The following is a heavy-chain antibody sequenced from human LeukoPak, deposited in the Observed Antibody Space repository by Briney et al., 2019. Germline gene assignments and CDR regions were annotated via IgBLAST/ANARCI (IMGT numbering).Heavy chain of an antibody. J-gene: IGHJ6*02. CDR3: ASDIVAKGLYGTDV. CDR2: INHSGST. V-gene: IGHV4-34*01. CDR1: GGSFSGYY. Sequence: PSETLSLTCAVYGGSFSGYYWSWIRQPPGKGLEWIGEINHSGSTNYNPSLKSRVTISVDTSKNQFSLKLSSVTAADTAVYYCASDIVAKGLYGTDVWGQGTTVTVSS. D-gene: IGHD5-12*01.